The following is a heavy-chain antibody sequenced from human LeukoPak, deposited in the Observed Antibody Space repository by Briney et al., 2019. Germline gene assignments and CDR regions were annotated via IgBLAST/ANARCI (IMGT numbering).Heavy chain of an antibody. CDR2: IYYSGST. Sequence: SETLSLTCTVSGDSVSSYYWSWIRQPPGKGLEWIGYIYYSGSTNYNPSPKSRLTISVDTSKNQFSLKLSSVTAADTAVYYCARHEYSSSFWFDPWGQGTLVTVSS. J-gene: IGHJ5*02. V-gene: IGHV4-59*08. D-gene: IGHD6-6*01. CDR3: ARHEYSSSFWFDP. CDR1: GDSVSSYY.